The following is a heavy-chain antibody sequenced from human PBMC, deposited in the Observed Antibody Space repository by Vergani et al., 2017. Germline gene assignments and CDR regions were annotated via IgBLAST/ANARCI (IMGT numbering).Heavy chain of an antibody. CDR2: IYYSGST. Sequence: QVQLQESGPGLVKPSETLSLTCTVSGGSISSYYWSWIRQPPGKGLGWIGYIYYSGSTYYNPSLKSRVTISVDTSKNQFSLKLSSVTAADTAVYYCARHADDYGDYGGFDPWGQGTLVTVSS. D-gene: IGHD4-17*01. CDR1: GGSISSYY. J-gene: IGHJ5*02. CDR3: ARHADDYGDYGGFDP. V-gene: IGHV4-59*04.